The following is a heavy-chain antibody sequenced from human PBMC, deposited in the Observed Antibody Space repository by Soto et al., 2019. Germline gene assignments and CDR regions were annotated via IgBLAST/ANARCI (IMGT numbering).Heavy chain of an antibody. D-gene: IGHD1-1*01. J-gene: IGHJ6*02. CDR1: GFTFSSYG. Sequence: QVQLVESGGGVVQPGRSLRLSCAASGFTFSSYGMHWVRQAPGKGLEWVAVISYDGSNKYYADSVKGRFTISRDNSKNTLYLKMNSLRAEDTAVYYCAKDTSTEYYYYYGMDVWGQGTTVTVSS. CDR3: AKDTSTEYYYYYGMDV. CDR2: ISYDGSNK. V-gene: IGHV3-30*18.